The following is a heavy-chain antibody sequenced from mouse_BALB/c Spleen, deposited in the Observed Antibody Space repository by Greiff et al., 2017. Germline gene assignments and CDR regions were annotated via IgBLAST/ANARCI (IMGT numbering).Heavy chain of an antibody. D-gene: IGHD2-12*01. J-gene: IGHJ4*01. V-gene: IGHV1-7*01. Sequence: VQLQQSGAELAKPGASVKMSCKASGYTFTSYWMHWVKQRPGQGLEWIGYINPSTGYTEYNQKFKDKATLTADKSSSTAYMQLSSLTSEDSAVYYCVSYSFYAMDYWGQGTSVTVSS. CDR3: VSYSFYAMDY. CDR1: GYTFTSYW. CDR2: INPSTGYT.